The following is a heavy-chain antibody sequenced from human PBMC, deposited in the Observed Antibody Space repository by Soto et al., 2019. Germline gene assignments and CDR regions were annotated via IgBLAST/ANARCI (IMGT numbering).Heavy chain of an antibody. CDR1: GFSFSGHY. V-gene: IGHV3-7*03. Sequence: EVQLVESGGGLVQPGGSLRLSCAASGFSFSGHYMSWVRQAPGKGLEWVAKTKPDGSEGYYVDSVRGRFTISRDNAENSLYLQMNSLTAEDTAVYYCTRPVRGDSGSDYYFYYALDVWGQGTTVTVSS. D-gene: IGHD5-12*01. CDR3: TRPVRGDSGSDYYFYYALDV. CDR2: TKPDGSEG. J-gene: IGHJ6*02.